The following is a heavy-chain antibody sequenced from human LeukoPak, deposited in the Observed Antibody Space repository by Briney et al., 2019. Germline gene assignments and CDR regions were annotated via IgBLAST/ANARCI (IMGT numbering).Heavy chain of an antibody. J-gene: IGHJ4*02. CDR1: GGSISSSSYY. Sequence: SETLSLTCTVSGGSISSSSYYWVWVRQPPGKGLEWIGSVYYSGSTYYKSSLKSRVTVSGDTSKNQFSLKLSSVTAADTAVYYCARLRFSGGNPFDYWGQGTLVTVSS. V-gene: IGHV4-39*01. D-gene: IGHD3-16*01. CDR2: VYYSGST. CDR3: ARLRFSGGNPFDY.